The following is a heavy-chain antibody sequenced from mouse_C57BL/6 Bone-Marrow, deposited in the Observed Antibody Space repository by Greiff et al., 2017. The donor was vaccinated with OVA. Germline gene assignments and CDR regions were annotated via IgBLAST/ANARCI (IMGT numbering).Heavy chain of an antibody. CDR3: ARSLYAMDY. CDR1: GYSLTDYT. V-gene: IGHV1-39*01. J-gene: IGHJ4*01. CDR2: INPNYGTT. Sequence: EVQGVESGPELVKPGASVKISCKASGYSLTDYTMNWVKQSNGKSLEWIGVINPNYGTTSYNQKFKGQATLTVDQSSSTAYMQLNSLTSEDSAVYYCARSLYAMDYWGQGTSVTVSS.